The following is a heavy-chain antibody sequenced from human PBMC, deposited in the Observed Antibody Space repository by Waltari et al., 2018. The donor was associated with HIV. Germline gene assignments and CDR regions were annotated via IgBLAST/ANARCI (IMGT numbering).Heavy chain of an antibody. J-gene: IGHJ4*02. CDR2: LSGSSGTT. CDR1: EFTFNNYA. CDR3: AKSYGDYLRRYFFDY. D-gene: IGHD4-17*01. V-gene: IGHV3-23*01. Sequence: EALLLESGGDVVQPGGSLRLSCVASEFTFNNYAMSWVRQAPGKGLEWVSALSGSSGTTYYADSVKGRFTVSRDNSKNTMYLQMNSLRAGDTAIYYCAKSYGDYLRRYFFDYWGQGTLVTVSS.